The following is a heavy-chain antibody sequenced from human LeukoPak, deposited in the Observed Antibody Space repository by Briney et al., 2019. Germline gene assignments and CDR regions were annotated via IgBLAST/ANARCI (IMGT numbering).Heavy chain of an antibody. CDR3: ARDRVITPFFDF. J-gene: IGHJ4*02. D-gene: IGHD3-10*01. Sequence: GGSLRLSCAASGFTFSNYAMNWVRQAPGKGLEWVSTITLSGGTTYYADSVMGRFTISRDNSKNTLYLQMNSLRVEDTALYYFARDRVITPFFDFWGQGTLVTVSS. CDR1: GFTFSNYA. CDR2: ITLSGGTT. V-gene: IGHV3-23*01.